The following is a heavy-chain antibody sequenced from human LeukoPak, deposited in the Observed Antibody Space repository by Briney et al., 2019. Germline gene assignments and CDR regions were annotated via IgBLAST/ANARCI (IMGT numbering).Heavy chain of an antibody. CDR2: ISLDCGST. V-gene: IGHV3-43D*03. J-gene: IGHJ4*02. D-gene: IGHD6-13*01. Sequence: GGALRLSCAASGFTFENYSMHWVRQAPGKGLECVSLISLDCGSTYYADSVNGRFTISRHNSKNSLHLQMNSVICEYTAVYYCAKDIMGSSSWPEEHYFDYWGQGTLVTVSS. CDR3: AKDIMGSSSWPEEHYFDY. CDR1: GFTFENYS.